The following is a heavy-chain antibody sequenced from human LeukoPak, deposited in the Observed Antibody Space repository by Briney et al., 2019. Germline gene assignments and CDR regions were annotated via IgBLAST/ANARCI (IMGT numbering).Heavy chain of an antibody. CDR2: IYTSGST. V-gene: IGHV4-4*07. Sequence: PSETLSLTCAVYGGSFSGYYWSWIRQPAGKGLEWIGRIYTSGSTNYNPSLKSRVTMSVDTSKNQFSLKLSSVTAADTAVYYCARDRLGSGHNWFDPWGQGTLVTVSS. J-gene: IGHJ5*02. D-gene: IGHD3-3*01. CDR1: GGSFSGYY. CDR3: ARDRLGSGHNWFDP.